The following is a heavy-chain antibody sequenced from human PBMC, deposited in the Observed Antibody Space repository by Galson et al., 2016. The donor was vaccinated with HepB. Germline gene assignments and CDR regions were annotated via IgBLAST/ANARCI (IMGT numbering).Heavy chain of an antibody. Sequence: SVKVSCKASGYTFTTYGISWVRQAPGQGLEWMGWISAYNGNTNYAQNLQGRVTMTTDTSTSTAYMELRNLRSDDTAVYYCARIYGDYGISYWGQGTLVTVSS. CDR2: ISAYNGNT. D-gene: IGHD4-17*01. V-gene: IGHV1-18*01. J-gene: IGHJ4*02. CDR1: GYTFTTYG. CDR3: ARIYGDYGISY.